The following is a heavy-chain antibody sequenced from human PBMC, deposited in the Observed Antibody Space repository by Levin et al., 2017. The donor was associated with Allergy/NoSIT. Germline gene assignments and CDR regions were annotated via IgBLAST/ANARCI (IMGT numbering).Heavy chain of an antibody. D-gene: IGHD4-11*01. CDR3: ARVSLYSATTRGAFDF. V-gene: IGHV3-23*01. CDR2: ISGSGTET. Sequence: QTGGSLRLSCAASGSSFTDYAIAWVRQAPGKGLEWVSTISGSGTETSYAGSVKDRFTISRDSSKNTVFLQMDSLRAEDTALYYCARVSLYSATTRGAFDFWGQGTVVTVSS. CDR1: GSSFTDYA. J-gene: IGHJ3*01.